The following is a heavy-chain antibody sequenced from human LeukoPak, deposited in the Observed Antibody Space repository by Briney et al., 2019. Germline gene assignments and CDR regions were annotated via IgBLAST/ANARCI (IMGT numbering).Heavy chain of an antibody. CDR1: GGCISSDY. J-gene: IGHJ2*01. Sequence: SETLSLTCTVSGGCISSDYWSWIRQPPGKGLEWIGYIYYSGSTNYNPSLKSRVTISVDTSKNQFSLKLSSVTAADTAVYYCARDRDFWSGPPPDWYFDLWGRGTLVTVSS. V-gene: IGHV4-59*12. CDR2: IYYSGST. D-gene: IGHD3-3*01. CDR3: ARDRDFWSGPPPDWYFDL.